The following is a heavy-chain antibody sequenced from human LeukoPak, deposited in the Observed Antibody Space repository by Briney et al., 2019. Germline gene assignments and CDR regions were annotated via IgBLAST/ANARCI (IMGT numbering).Heavy chain of an antibody. CDR1: GYAFNYYY. CDR2: INPSGGST. J-gene: IGHJ1*01. Sequence: ASVKVSCKASGYAFNYYYIHWVRQAPGQGLEWMGIINPSGGSTSYAQKFQGRVTMTRDTSTSTVYMELSSLRSEDTAVYYCATRLYCTNGVCYTKYFQHWGQGTLVTVSS. D-gene: IGHD2-8*01. V-gene: IGHV1-46*02. CDR3: ATRLYCTNGVCYTKYFQH.